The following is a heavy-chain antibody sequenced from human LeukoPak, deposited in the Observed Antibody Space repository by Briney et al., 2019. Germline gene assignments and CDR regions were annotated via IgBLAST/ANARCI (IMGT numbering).Heavy chain of an antibody. CDR2: IYYSGST. V-gene: IGHV4-30-4*01. Sequence: PSQTLSLTCTVSGGSISSGDYYWSWIRQPPGKGLEWIGYIYYSGSTYYNPSLKSRVTISVDTSKNQFSLKLSSVTAADTAVYYCARRNSNDYDYAFDIWGQGTMVTVSP. CDR3: ARRNSNDYDYAFDI. J-gene: IGHJ3*02. D-gene: IGHD4-17*01. CDR1: GGSISSGDYY.